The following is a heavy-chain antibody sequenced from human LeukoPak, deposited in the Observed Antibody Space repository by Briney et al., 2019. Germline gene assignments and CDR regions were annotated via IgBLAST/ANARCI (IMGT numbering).Heavy chain of an antibody. D-gene: IGHD3-3*01. CDR1: GGSISRYS. CDR3: ASAPAYYDFWSGYYSGAYFDY. V-gene: IGHV4-59*01. J-gene: IGHJ4*02. Sequence: SETLSLTCTVSGGSISRYSWSWIRQPPGKGLEWIGYIYYSGSTSYNPSLKSRVTMSVDTSKNQFSLKLSSVTAADTAVYYCASAPAYYDFWSGYYSGAYFDYWGQGTLVTVSS. CDR2: IYYSGST.